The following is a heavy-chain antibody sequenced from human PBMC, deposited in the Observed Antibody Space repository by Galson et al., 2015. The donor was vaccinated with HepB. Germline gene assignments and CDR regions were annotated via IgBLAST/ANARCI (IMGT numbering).Heavy chain of an antibody. J-gene: IGHJ4*02. Sequence: SLRLSCAASGFSSSDYFMAWIRQAPGKGLEWVSDISGSIGHTTYADSVKGRFTISRDTAKNSLFLQMNSLRAEDTAVYYCARATSGSYDYWGQGTLVTVSS. D-gene: IGHD1-26*01. CDR2: ISGSIGHT. CDR1: GFSSSDYF. CDR3: ARATSGSYDY. V-gene: IGHV3-11*06.